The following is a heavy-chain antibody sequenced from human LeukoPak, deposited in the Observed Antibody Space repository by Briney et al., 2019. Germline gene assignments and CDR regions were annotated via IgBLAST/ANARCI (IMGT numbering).Heavy chain of an antibody. CDR3: ARGGYCTDGVCDLDY. D-gene: IGHD2-8*01. Sequence: PGRSLRLSCAASGFTFSSYGMHWVRQAPGKGLEWVAVIWNDGSNKYYADSVKGRFTISRDNSKNTLYLQMSSLRAGDTAVYYCARGGYCTDGVCDLDYWGQGTLVTVSS. CDR2: IWNDGSNK. J-gene: IGHJ4*02. CDR1: GFTFSSYG. V-gene: IGHV3-33*01.